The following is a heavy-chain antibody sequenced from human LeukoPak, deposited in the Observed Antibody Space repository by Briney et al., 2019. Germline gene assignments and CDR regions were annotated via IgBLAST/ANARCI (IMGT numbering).Heavy chain of an antibody. CDR1: GGSISSSSYY. Sequence: SETLSLTCTVSGGSISSSSYYWGWIRQPPGKGLEWIGSIYYSGSTYYNPSLKSRVTISVDTSKNQFSLKLSSVTAADTAVYYCARFGSGDVSAGWYFDLWGRGTLVTVSS. CDR2: IYYSGST. J-gene: IGHJ2*01. CDR3: ARFGSGDVSAGWYFDL. V-gene: IGHV4-39*01. D-gene: IGHD2-21*01.